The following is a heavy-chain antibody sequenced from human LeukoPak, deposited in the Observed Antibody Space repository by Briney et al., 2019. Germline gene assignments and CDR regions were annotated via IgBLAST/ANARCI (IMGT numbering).Heavy chain of an antibody. D-gene: IGHD5-18*01. Sequence: GESLKISCKGSGYSFTSYWIGWVRQMPGKGLEWMGIIYPGDSDTRYSPSFQGQVTISADKSISTAYLQWSSLKASDTAMYYCARPITRGYSYGAKGAFDIWGQGTMVTVSS. CDR2: IYPGDSDT. CDR1: GYSFTSYW. V-gene: IGHV5-51*01. J-gene: IGHJ3*02. CDR3: ARPITRGYSYGAKGAFDI.